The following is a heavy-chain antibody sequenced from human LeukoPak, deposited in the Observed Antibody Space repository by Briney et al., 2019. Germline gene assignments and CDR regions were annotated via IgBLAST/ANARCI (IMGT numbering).Heavy chain of an antibody. D-gene: IGHD3-10*01. CDR3: ARGRNYYGSGSYRYFDY. Sequence: SETLSLTCTVSGGSISSYYWSWIRQPPGKGLEWIGYIDYSGSTNYNPSLKSRVTISVDTSKNQFSLKLSSVTAADTAVYYCARGRNYYGSGSYRYFDYWGQGTLVTVSS. CDR2: IDYSGST. J-gene: IGHJ4*02. V-gene: IGHV4-59*12. CDR1: GGSISSYY.